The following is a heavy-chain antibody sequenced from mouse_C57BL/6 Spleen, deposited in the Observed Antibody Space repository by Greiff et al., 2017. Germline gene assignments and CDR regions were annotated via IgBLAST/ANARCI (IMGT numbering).Heavy chain of an antibody. CDR1: GFTFSSYT. CDR3: ERHKAAYFDY. Sequence: EVQLVESGGGLVKPGGSLKLSCAASGFTFSSYTMSWVRQTPEKRLEWVATISGGGGNTYYPDSVKGRFTISRDNAKNTLYLQMSSLRSEDTAVYYCERHKAAYFDYWGQGTTLTVSS. CDR2: ISGGGGNT. J-gene: IGHJ2*01. D-gene: IGHD3-2*02. V-gene: IGHV5-9*04.